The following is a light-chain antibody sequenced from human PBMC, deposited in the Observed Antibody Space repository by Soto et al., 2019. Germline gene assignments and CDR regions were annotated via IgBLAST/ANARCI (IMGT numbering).Light chain of an antibody. J-gene: IGKJ2*01. Sequence: DIQMTQSPSTLSASVGDRVTITCRASQEISSWLAWYQQKPGKPPNLLIHDASTLESGVPSRFSGSGSGTDFTLAISSLQPDDFATYYCKKYSTFPYIFGQG. CDR1: QEISSW. CDR2: DAS. CDR3: KKYSTFPYI. V-gene: IGKV1-5*01.